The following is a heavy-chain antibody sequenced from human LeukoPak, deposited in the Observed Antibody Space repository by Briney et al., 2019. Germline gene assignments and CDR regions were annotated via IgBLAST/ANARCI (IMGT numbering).Heavy chain of an antibody. CDR2: ISASSVTT. CDR3: ARDINYCTPISCHRNWFGP. D-gene: IGHD2-8*01. Sequence: QSGGSLRLSCAASGFSLSSYSMDWFRQTPGKGLEWLAYISASSVTTYYADSVEGRFTVSRDNANNSLFLQMNSLRAEDSAVYYCARDINYCTPISCHRNWFGPWGPGTQVTVSS. J-gene: IGHJ5*02. V-gene: IGHV3-48*01. CDR1: GFSLSSYS.